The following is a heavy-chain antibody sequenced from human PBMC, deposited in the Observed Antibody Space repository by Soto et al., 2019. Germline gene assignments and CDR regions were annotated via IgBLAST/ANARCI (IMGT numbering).Heavy chain of an antibody. V-gene: IGHV4-39*07. CDR1: GGSISSSSYY. CDR2: IYYSGST. J-gene: IGHJ5*02. CDR3: AREGYYDSSGYSPGWFDP. Sequence: SETLSLTCTVSGGSISSSSYYWGWIRQPPGKGLEWIGSIYYSGSTYYNPSLKSRVTISVDTSKNQFSLKLSSLRSEDTAVYYCAREGYYDSSGYSPGWFDPWGQGTLVTVSS. D-gene: IGHD3-22*01.